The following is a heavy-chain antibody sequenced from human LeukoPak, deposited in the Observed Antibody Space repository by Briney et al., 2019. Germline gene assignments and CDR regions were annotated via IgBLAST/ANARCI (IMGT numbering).Heavy chain of an antibody. CDR2: IYHSGST. D-gene: IGHD1-26*01. V-gene: IGHV4-4*02. J-gene: IGHJ4*02. CDR1: GGSISSSNW. CDR3: ARGDRLVGATTG. Sequence: KSSETPSLTCAVSGGSISSSNWWSWVRQPPGKGLEWIGEIYHSGSTNYNPSLKSRVTISVDKSKNQFSLKLSSVTAADTAVYYCARGDRLVGATTGWGQGTLVTVSS.